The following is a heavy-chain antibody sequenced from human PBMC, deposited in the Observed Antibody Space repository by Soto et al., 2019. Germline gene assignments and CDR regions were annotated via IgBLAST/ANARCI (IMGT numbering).Heavy chain of an antibody. CDR3: VAELDFGKLSVV. CDR1: GDTFTNSV. J-gene: IGHJ6*02. CDR2: TIPLFGTT. Sequence: QVQLVQSGVEVKKPGSSVRVSCKASGDTFTNSVISWVRQAPGQGLEWMGGTIPLFGTTDYAQKFQGRLTITSDESTTTAYMEVSRLTSEDTAVYYCVAELDFGKLSVVWGQGTTVIVSS. V-gene: IGHV1-69*01. D-gene: IGHD3-10*01.